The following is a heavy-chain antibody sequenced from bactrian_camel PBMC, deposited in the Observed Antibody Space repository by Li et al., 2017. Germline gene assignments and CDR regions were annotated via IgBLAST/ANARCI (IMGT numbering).Heavy chain of an antibody. CDR3: AALKYYRF. V-gene: IGHV3S55*01. CDR2: IPRAGIA. Sequence: HVQLVESGGGLVQAGGSLRLSCAASGFTYSSCCMSWYRQAPGKEYELVTSIPRAGIASYADSVKGRFTISRDNAKNTASLQMNSLKSEDTAMYYCAALKYYRFWGQGTQVTVS. J-gene: IGHJ4*01. D-gene: IGHD2*01. CDR1: GFTYSSCC.